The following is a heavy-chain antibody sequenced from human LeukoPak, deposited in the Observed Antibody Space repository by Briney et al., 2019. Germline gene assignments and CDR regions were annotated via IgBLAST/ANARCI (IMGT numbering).Heavy chain of an antibody. CDR1: GFNVSSNY. Sequence: GGSLRLSCAASGFNVSSNYMSWVRQAPGKGLEWVSVIYSGGSTYYADSVKGRFTISRDNSKNTLYLQMNSLRAEDTAVYYCARVDSSGWYWASDYWGQGTLVTVSS. CDR3: ARVDSSGWYWASDY. J-gene: IGHJ4*02. D-gene: IGHD6-19*01. V-gene: IGHV3-66*01. CDR2: IYSGGST.